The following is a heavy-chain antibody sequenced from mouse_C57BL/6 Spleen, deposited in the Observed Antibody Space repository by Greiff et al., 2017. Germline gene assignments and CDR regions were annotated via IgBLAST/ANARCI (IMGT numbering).Heavy chain of an antibody. V-gene: IGHV1-50*01. CDR3: ARRRTYDYGDFDY. CDR2: IDPSDSYT. D-gene: IGHD2-4*01. J-gene: IGHJ2*01. CDR1: GYTFTSYW. Sequence: QVQLQQPGAELVKPGASVKLSCKASGYTFTSYWMQWVKQRPGQGLEWIGEIDPSDSYTNYNQKFKGKATLTVDKSSSTAYMQISSLTSEDSAVCYCARRRTYDYGDFDYWGQGTTLTVSS.